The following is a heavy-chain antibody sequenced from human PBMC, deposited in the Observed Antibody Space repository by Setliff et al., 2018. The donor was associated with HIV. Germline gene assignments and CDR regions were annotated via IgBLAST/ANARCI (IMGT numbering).Heavy chain of an antibody. D-gene: IGHD3-22*01. V-gene: IGHV1-18*01. CDR2: ISAYNGNT. CDR3: ATYHYYDSSAYFIDLYYLDY. J-gene: IGHJ4*02. CDR1: GYTFTSYG. Sequence: ASVKVSCKASGYTFTSYGISWVRQAPGQGLEWMGWISAYNGNTNYAQKLQSRVTLTTDESTNTVSMDLSSLRSEGTAVYYCATYHYYDSSAYFIDLYYLDYWGQGTLVTVPQ.